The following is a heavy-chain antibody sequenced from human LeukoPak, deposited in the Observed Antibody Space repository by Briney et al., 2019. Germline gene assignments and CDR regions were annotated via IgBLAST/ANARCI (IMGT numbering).Heavy chain of an antibody. CDR2: ISGSGNGFSI. Sequence: GGSLRLSCSASGYVFTIYTMYWVRQAPGKGPEYVSTISGSGNGFSIYYADSVKGRFTISRDDSKSILYLQMNGLRSEDTAVYYCVKDFGRIRGTPDSWGQGTLVTVSS. CDR3: VKDFGRIRGTPDS. J-gene: IGHJ4*02. V-gene: IGHV3-64D*06. CDR1: GYVFTIYT. D-gene: IGHD1-26*01.